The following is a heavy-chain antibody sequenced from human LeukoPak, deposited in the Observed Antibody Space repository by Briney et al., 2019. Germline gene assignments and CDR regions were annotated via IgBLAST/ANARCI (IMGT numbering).Heavy chain of an antibody. CDR1: GFTFSSYA. D-gene: IGHD2-21*02. CDR2: ISGSGGSS. J-gene: IGHJ4*02. Sequence: GGSLRLSCAASGFTFSSYAMSWVRQAPGKGLKWVSAISGSGGSSYYADSVKGRFTISRDNSRNTLYLQMNSLRAEDTAVYYCAKALRDLREYWGQGTLVTVSS. CDR3: AKALRDLREY. V-gene: IGHV3-23*01.